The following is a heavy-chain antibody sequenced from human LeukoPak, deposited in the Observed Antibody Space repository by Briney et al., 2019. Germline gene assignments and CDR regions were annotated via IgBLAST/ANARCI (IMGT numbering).Heavy chain of an antibody. CDR3: ARHNEKSGGSYYPGPGPFDY. Sequence: MASETLSLTCTVSGGSISSSSYYWGWLRQPPGKGLEWIGSIYYSGSTYYNPSLKSRVTISVDTSKNQFSLKLSSVTAADTAVYYCARHNEKSGGSYYPGPGPFDYWGQGTLVTVSS. CDR1: GGSISSSSYY. CDR2: IYYSGST. D-gene: IGHD1-26*01. V-gene: IGHV4-39*01. J-gene: IGHJ4*02.